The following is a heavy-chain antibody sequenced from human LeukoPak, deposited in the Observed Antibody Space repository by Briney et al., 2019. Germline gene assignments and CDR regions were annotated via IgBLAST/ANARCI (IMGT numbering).Heavy chain of an antibody. Sequence: ASVKVSCKASGGTFSSYAISWVRQAPRQGLEWMGRIIPIFGTANYAQKFQGRVTITTDESTSTAYMELSSLRSEDTAVYYCARTYYYDSSGYNGDYWGQGTLVTVSS. CDR1: GGTFSSYA. D-gene: IGHD3-22*01. V-gene: IGHV1-69*05. CDR3: ARTYYYDSSGYNGDY. J-gene: IGHJ4*02. CDR2: IIPIFGTA.